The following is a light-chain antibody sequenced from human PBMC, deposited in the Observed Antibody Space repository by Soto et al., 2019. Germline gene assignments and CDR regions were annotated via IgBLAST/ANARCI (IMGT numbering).Light chain of an antibody. V-gene: IGKV1-39*01. CDR2: AAA. CDR3: QPSYSTPRT. CDR1: QSISNY. Sequence: DIQMTQSPSSLSASVGDRVTITCRASQSISNYLNWYQQKPGKTPKLLMYAAASLQSGVPSRFSGSGSGTDFTLTISSLQPEDFATYYCQPSYSTPRTFGQGTKVELK. J-gene: IGKJ1*01.